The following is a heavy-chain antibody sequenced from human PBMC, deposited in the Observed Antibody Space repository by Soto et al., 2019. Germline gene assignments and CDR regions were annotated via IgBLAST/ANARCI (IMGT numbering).Heavy chain of an antibody. D-gene: IGHD2-15*01. V-gene: IGHV3-33*01. CDR3: ARDYCSGGSCYSSGDY. CDR1: GFTFSSYG. CDR2: IWYDGGNK. J-gene: IGHJ4*02. Sequence: QVQLVESGGGVVQPGRSLRLSCAASGFTFSSYGMHWVRQAPGKGLEWVAVIWYDGGNKYYADSVKGRFTISRDNSKNTLYLQMNSLRAEDTAVYYCARDYCSGGSCYSSGDYWGQGTLVTVSS.